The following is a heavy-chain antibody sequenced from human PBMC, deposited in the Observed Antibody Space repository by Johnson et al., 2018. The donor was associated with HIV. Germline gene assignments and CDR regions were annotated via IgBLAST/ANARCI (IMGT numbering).Heavy chain of an antibody. CDR3: ARGYGVYATSFDV. V-gene: IGHV3-72*01. Sequence: VQLVESGGGLVQPGGSLRLSSDTSGFTFSDYFIDWVRQAPGRGLEWLGRARNEANSYTIEYAASVRSRFSISRDHSKNSGFLQMNRLKTEDTAVYYCARGYGVYATSFDVWGQGTVVAVSS. CDR2: ARNEANSYTI. CDR1: GFTFSDYF. D-gene: IGHD5/OR15-5a*01. J-gene: IGHJ3*01.